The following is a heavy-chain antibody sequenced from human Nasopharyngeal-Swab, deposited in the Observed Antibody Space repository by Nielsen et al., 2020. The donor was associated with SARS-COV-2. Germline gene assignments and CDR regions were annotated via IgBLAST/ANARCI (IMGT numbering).Heavy chain of an antibody. V-gene: IGHV1-46*01. D-gene: IGHD3-10*01. CDR2: INPSGGST. J-gene: IGHJ6*02. Sequence: WVRQAPGQGLEWMGIINPSGGSTSYAQKFQGRVTMTRDTSTSTVYMELSSLRSEDTAVYYCARGAYYGSGSYFHYYYGTDVWGQGTTVTVSS. CDR3: ARGAYYGSGSYFHYYYGTDV.